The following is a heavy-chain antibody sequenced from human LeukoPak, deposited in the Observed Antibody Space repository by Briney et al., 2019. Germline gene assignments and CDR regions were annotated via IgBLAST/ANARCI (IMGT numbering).Heavy chain of an antibody. J-gene: IGHJ4*02. CDR2: IRGSGGTT. V-gene: IGHV3-23*01. CDR3: AKDMGDNSARGRFDH. Sequence: GGSLRLSCAASGFTFSGCAMSWVRQAPGKGLEWVSAIRGSGGTTYYADSVKGRFTISRDNSKDTLYLQMNSPRAEDTAVYYCAKDMGDNSARGRFDHWGQGILVTVSS. CDR1: GFTFSGCA. D-gene: IGHD3-22*01.